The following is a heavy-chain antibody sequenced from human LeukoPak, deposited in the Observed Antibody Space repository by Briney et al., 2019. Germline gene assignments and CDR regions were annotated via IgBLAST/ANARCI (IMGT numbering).Heavy chain of an antibody. CDR1: GFIFSSYS. CDR2: ISSGSSYI. J-gene: IGHJ6*03. D-gene: IGHD5-12*01. Sequence: PGGSLRLSCAASGFIFSSYSMNWVRQAPGKGLEWVSSISSGSSYIYYADSVKGRFTISRDNAKNSLYLQMNSLSAEDTAVYYCAHTSGYDFSSYYYYYMDVWGKGTTVTVSS. V-gene: IGHV3-21*01. CDR3: AHTSGYDFSSYYYYYMDV.